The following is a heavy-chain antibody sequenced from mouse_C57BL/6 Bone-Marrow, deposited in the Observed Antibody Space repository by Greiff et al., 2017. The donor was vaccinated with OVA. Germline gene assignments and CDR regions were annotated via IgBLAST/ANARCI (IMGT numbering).Heavy chain of an antibody. J-gene: IGHJ2*01. D-gene: IGHD2-12*01. Sequence: VQLQQSGPELVKPGASVKISCKASGYAFSSSWMNWVKQRPGKGLEWIGRIYPGDGDTNYNGKFKGKATLTADKSSSTAYMQLSSLTSEDSAVYFCARKCLLQSYFGYWGQGTTLTESS. CDR2: IYPGDGDT. CDR3: ARKCLLQSYFGY. V-gene: IGHV1-82*01. CDR1: GYAFSSSW.